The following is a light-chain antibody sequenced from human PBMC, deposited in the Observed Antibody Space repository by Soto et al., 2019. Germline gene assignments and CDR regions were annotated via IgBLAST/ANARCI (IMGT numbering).Light chain of an antibody. CDR3: QSYDSSNLV. J-gene: IGLJ2*01. Sequence: NFMLTQPHSVSESPGKTVTISCTRSSGSIASNYVQWYQQRPGSSPTTVIYEDNQRPSGVPDRFSGSIDSSSNSASLTISGLKTEDEADHYCQSYDSSNLVFGGGTKLTVL. CDR2: EDN. CDR1: SGSIASNY. V-gene: IGLV6-57*01.